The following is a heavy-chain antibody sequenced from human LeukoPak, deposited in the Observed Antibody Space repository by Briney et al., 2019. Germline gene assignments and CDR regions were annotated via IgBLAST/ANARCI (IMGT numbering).Heavy chain of an antibody. D-gene: IGHD5-24*01. CDR2: ISGSAGST. CDR1: GFLFSDCA. CDR3: TKGMATIRRHIDS. Sequence: GGSLRLSCAASGFLFSDCAMSWVRQAPGRGLEWVSSISGSAGSTYYADSMKGRFTISRDNPKNTLHLEMNSLRAEDTAIYYCTKGMATIRRHIDSWGQGTLVTVSS. V-gene: IGHV3-23*01. J-gene: IGHJ4*02.